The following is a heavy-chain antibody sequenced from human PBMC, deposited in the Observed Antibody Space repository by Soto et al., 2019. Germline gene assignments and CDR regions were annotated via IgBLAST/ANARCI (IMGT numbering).Heavy chain of an antibody. CDR2: ISPNTGNI. CDR1: GYTFTRNG. V-gene: IGHV1-18*01. Sequence: QVHLVQSGAEVKKPGASVNVSCKTSGYTFTRNGISWVRQAPGQGLEWMGWISPNTGNIKYAQKLQGRVIMTTDTSTSTAYMELRRLRSDDTAVYYCVQDRDSNSWPSRDVWGPGTTVTVSS. CDR3: VQDRDSNSWPSRDV. J-gene: IGHJ6*02. D-gene: IGHD3-22*01.